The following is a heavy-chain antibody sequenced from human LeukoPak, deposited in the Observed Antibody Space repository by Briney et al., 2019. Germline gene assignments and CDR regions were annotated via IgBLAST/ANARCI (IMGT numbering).Heavy chain of an antibody. D-gene: IGHD4-23*01. CDR1: GGTFSSYA. V-gene: IGHV1-69*13. J-gene: IGHJ4*02. Sequence: ASVKDSCKASGGTFSSYAISWVRQAPGQGLEWIGGIIPIFGTANYAQKFQGRVTITADESTSTAYMELSSLRSEDTAVYYCARDPIYGGNPGDDYWGQGTLVTVSS. CDR2: IIPIFGTA. CDR3: ARDPIYGGNPGDDY.